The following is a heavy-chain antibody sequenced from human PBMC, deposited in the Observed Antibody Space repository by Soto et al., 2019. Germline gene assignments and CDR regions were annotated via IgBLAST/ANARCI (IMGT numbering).Heavy chain of an antibody. CDR2: IYSGGYT. V-gene: IGHV3-53*01. J-gene: IGHJ4*02. CDR3: GTQAGGGGY. Sequence: EVQLVESGGGLIQPGGSLRLSCAVSGFTVSNNYMSWVRQAPGKGLEGVSVIYSGGYTAYGDSVKGRFTISRDNSKNTILLQMKCLGAHDRAVLCGGTQAGGGGYWGQGTLVTVSS. CDR1: GFTVSNNY. D-gene: IGHD3-10*01.